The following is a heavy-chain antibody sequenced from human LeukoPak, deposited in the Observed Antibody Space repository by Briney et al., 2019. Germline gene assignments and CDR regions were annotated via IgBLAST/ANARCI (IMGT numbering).Heavy chain of an antibody. D-gene: IGHD6-19*01. J-gene: IGHJ4*02. CDR1: GYTFTSYD. V-gene: IGHV1-8*01. CDR2: MNPNSGNT. Sequence: ASVKVSCKASGYTFTSYDINWVRQATGQGLEWMGWMNPNSGNTGYAQKFQGRVTMTRNISISTAYMELSSLRSEDTAVYYCASARHSSGWYGEGDYWGQGTLVTVSS. CDR3: ASARHSSGWYGEGDY.